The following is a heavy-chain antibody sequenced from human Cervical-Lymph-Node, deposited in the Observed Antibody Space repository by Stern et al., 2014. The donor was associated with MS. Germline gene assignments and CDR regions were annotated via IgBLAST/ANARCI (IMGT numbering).Heavy chain of an antibody. CDR1: GDTFSSLD. CDR2: TTPLFGTA. Sequence: VQLVQSGAEVKKPGSSVKVSCKASGDTFSSLDIGWVRQAPGQGPEWLGGTTPLFGTANSAQNFQGRVTFSADDSTSTTYMELSSLRSEDTAVYYCARHQAGIAADWGQGTLVTVSS. D-gene: IGHD6-13*01. V-gene: IGHV1-69*01. J-gene: IGHJ4*02. CDR3: ARHQAGIAAD.